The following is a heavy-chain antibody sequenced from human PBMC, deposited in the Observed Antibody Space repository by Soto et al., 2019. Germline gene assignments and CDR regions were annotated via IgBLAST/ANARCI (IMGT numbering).Heavy chain of an antibody. CDR3: ARAEGVDFWSRTPTLYSFDY. CDR2: IYYSGST. J-gene: IGHJ4*02. Sequence: QVQLQESGPGLVKPSQTLSLTCTVSGGSISSGDYYWSWIRQPPGKGLEWIGYIYYSGSTYYNPSLKSRVTISVDTSKNQFTLKLSSVTAADTAVYYCARAEGVDFWSRTPTLYSFDYWGQGTLVTVSS. CDR1: GGSISSGDYY. D-gene: IGHD3-3*01. V-gene: IGHV4-30-4*01.